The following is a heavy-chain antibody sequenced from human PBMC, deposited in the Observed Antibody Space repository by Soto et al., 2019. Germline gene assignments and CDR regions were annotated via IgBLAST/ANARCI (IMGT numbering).Heavy chain of an antibody. CDR3: ASYGYCSGGSCLGY. Sequence: ASVKVSCKASGYTFTSYDINWVRQATGQGLEWMGWMNPNSGNTGYAQKFQGRVTMTRNTSISTAYMELSSLRSEDTAVYYSASYGYCSGGSCLGYWGQGTLVTVSS. CDR1: GYTFTSYD. CDR2: MNPNSGNT. J-gene: IGHJ4*02. D-gene: IGHD2-15*01. V-gene: IGHV1-8*01.